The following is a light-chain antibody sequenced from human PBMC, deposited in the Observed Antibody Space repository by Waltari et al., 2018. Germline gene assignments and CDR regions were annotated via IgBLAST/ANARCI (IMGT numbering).Light chain of an antibody. J-gene: IGKJ3*01. CDR2: DVS. V-gene: IGKV3-11*01. CDR3: QQHSDFVT. Sequence: EIVLTQSPATLSLSPGERATLSCRASQSISNSVGWYQQKPGQAPRLLIYDVSNRATCIPDRFSGSWSGTDFTLTISSLEPEDFAVYYCQQHSDFVTFGPGTTVEIK. CDR1: QSISNS.